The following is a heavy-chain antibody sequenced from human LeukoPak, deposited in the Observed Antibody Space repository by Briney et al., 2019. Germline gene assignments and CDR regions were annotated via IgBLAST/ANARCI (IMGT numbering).Heavy chain of an antibody. V-gene: IGHV7-4-1*02. J-gene: IGHJ6*03. CDR2: INTNTGNP. CDR1: GHTFTSYA. CDR3: ARDPLSGWPPGYYYYYMDV. Sequence: GASVKVSCKASGHTFTSYAMNWVRQAPGQGLEWMGWINTNTGNPTYAQGFTGRFVFSLDTSVSTAYLQISSLKAEDTAVYYCARDPLSGWPPGYYYYYMDVWGKGTTVTVSS. D-gene: IGHD6-19*01.